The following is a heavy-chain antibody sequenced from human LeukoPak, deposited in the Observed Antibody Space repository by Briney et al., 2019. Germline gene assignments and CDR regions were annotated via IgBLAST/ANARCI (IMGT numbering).Heavy chain of an antibody. J-gene: IGHJ4*02. CDR3: ARARQWLHSFDY. CDR2: IKQDGSEK. Sequence: GGSLRLSCAAAGFTFSSDWMSWVRQATGKGQEWVANIKQDGSEKYYVDSVKGRFTISRDNAKNSLYLQMNSLRAEDTAVYYCARARQWLHSFDYWGQGTLVTVSS. D-gene: IGHD6-19*01. V-gene: IGHV3-7*01. CDR1: GFTFSSDW.